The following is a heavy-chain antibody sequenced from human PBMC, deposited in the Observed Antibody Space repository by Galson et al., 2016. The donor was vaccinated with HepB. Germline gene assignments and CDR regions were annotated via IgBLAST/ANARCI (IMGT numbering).Heavy chain of an antibody. CDR1: GFTFSSYA. J-gene: IGHJ4*02. V-gene: IGHV3-23*01. Sequence: SLRLSCAASGFTFSSYATSWARQAPRKGPEWVSSISGSGSSTFYADSVKGRFTISRDNSKNTLFLQMNSLRDEDTAVYYCAKDSRIWGRGSSYFDYWGQGTLVTVSS. D-gene: IGHD2-15*01. CDR3: AKDSRIWGRGSSYFDY. CDR2: ISGSGSST.